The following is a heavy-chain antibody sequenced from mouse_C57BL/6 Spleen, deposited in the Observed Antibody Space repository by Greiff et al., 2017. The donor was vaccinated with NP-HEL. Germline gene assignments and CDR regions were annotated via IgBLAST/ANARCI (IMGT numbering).Heavy chain of an antibody. CDR3: ARGYAMDD. CDR1: GYAFSSSW. CDR2: IYPGDGVT. J-gene: IGHJ4*01. V-gene: IGHV1-82*01. Sequence: VQLQQSGPELVKPGASVKISCKASGYAFSSSWMNWVLPRPGTGLEWIGRIYPGDGVTNYNGKFKGKATLTADKSSSTAYMQLSSLTSADSAVYLGARGYAMDDWGKGTTVTGSS.